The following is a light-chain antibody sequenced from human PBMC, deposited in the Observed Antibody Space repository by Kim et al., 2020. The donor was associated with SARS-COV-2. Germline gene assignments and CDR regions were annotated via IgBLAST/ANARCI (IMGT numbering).Light chain of an antibody. CDR3: PQYDSALT. CDR2: GAS. CDR1: QSLSSSY. V-gene: IGKV3-20*01. J-gene: IGKJ4*01. Sequence: SFPGESATLSCRASQSLSSSYLAWYQQQPGQSPRLLIYGASSRATGIPDRFSGSGSGTDFTLTISTLEPEDFAVYYSPQYDSALTFWGGTNVDLK.